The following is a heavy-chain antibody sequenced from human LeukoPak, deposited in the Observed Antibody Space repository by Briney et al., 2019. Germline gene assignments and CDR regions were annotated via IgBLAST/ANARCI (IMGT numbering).Heavy chain of an antibody. CDR1: DGSISSGSYY. D-gene: IGHD2-8*01. V-gene: IGHV4-31*03. J-gene: IGHJ6*03. CDR2: IYYSGNT. Sequence: SQTLSLTCTVSDGSISSGSYYWRWIRQDPGKGLEWIGYIYYSGNTYYNPSLKSRVNISVDTSKNQFSLKLSSVTAADTAVYYCARNTKYYYYMDVWGKGTTVTVSS. CDR3: ARNTKYYYYMDV.